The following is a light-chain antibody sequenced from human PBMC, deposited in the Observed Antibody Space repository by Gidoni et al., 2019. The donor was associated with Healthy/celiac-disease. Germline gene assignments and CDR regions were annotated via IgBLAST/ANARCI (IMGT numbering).Light chain of an antibody. CDR3: QQYNNWLPCT. V-gene: IGKV3-15*01. Sequence: EIVMTQSPATLSVSPGERATLSCRASQSVSSNLAWYQQKPGQAPRLLIYGASTRATGIPARFSGSGSGTEFTLTISSLQSEDFAVYYCQQYNNWLPCTFXQXTKLEIK. CDR2: GAS. CDR1: QSVSSN. J-gene: IGKJ2*01.